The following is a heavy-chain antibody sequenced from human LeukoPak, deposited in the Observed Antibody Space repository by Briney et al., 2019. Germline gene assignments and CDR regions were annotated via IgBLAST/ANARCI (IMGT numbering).Heavy chain of an antibody. V-gene: IGHV4-34*01. CDR2: INHSGST. CDR3: ARDGYSSGWYGVYFDY. CDR1: GGSFSGYY. Sequence: SETLSLTCAVYGGSFSGYYWSWIRQPPGKGLEWIGEINHSGSTNYNPSLKSRVTISVDTSKNQFSLQLSSVTAADTAVYYCARDGYSSGWYGVYFDYWGQGTLVTVSS. J-gene: IGHJ4*02. D-gene: IGHD6-19*01.